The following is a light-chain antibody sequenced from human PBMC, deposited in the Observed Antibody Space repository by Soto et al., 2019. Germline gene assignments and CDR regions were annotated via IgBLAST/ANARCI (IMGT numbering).Light chain of an antibody. Sequence: AIRRTQSPSSFSASTGDRVTITCRASQGISSYLAWYQQKPGKAPKLLIYAASTLQSGVPSRFSGSGSGTDFTLTISCLQSEDFATYYCQQYYSYPLTFGQGTKVDIK. J-gene: IGKJ1*01. CDR3: QQYYSYPLT. V-gene: IGKV1-8*01. CDR1: QGISSY. CDR2: AAS.